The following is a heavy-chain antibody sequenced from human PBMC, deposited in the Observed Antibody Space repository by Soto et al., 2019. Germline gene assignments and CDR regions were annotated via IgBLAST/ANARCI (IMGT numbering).Heavy chain of an antibody. CDR1: GGSISSYY. Sequence: SETLSVTCTVSGGSISSYYWSWIRQPPGKGLEWIGYIYYSGSTNYNPSLKSRVTISVDTSKNQFSLKLSSVTAADTAVYYCARGGWLPQAPFDYWGQGTLVTVSS. V-gene: IGHV4-59*12. CDR3: ARGGWLPQAPFDY. J-gene: IGHJ4*02. CDR2: IYYSGST. D-gene: IGHD3-22*01.